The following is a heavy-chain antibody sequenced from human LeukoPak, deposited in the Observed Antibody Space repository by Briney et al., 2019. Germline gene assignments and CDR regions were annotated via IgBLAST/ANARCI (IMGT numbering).Heavy chain of an antibody. V-gene: IGHV1-18*01. Sequence: GASVKVSCKASGGTFSSYAISWVRQAPGQGLEWMGWISSYNGNTNHVQKLQGRVTMTTDTSSSTAYMELRSLRSDDTAVYYCARDLESYSSSSPAGYWGQGTLVTVSS. D-gene: IGHD6-6*01. CDR2: ISSYNGNT. CDR3: ARDLESYSSSSPAGY. J-gene: IGHJ4*02. CDR1: GGTFSSYA.